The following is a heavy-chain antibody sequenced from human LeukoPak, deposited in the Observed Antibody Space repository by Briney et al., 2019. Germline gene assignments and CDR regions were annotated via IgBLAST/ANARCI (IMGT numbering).Heavy chain of an antibody. CDR3: ARVKDYYDSSGYYYYFDY. V-gene: IGHV3-33*01. Sequence: GRSLRLSCAASGFTFSNYGMHWVRQAPGKGLEWVAVIWYDGSDKYYADSVKGRFTISRDNSKNTLYVEMNSLRVEDTAVYYCARVKDYYDSSGYYYYFDYWGQGTLVTVSS. CDR1: GFTFSNYG. CDR2: IWYDGSDK. J-gene: IGHJ4*02. D-gene: IGHD3-22*01.